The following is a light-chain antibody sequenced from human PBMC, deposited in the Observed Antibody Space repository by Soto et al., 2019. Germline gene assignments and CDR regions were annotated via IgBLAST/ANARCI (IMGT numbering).Light chain of an antibody. CDR2: DAS. Sequence: DIQMTQSPSTLSASVGDRVTITCRASQSISSWLAWYQQKPGKAPKLLIYDASSLESGVPSRFSGSGSGTEFTLTISSLQPDDFATYYCQQYYSYSLFTFGPGTRVDIK. J-gene: IGKJ3*01. CDR1: QSISSW. CDR3: QQYYSYSLFT. V-gene: IGKV1-5*01.